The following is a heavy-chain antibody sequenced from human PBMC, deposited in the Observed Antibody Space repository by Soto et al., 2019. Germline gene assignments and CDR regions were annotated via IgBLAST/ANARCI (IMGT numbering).Heavy chain of an antibody. CDR2: ISYDGSNK. V-gene: IGHV3-30-3*01. CDR3: ARVLTGIAARWGLDY. Sequence: PGGSLRLSCAASGFTFSSYAMHWVRQAPGKGLEWVAVISYDGSNKYYADSVKGRFTISRDNSKNTLYLQMNSLRAEDTAVYYCARVLTGIAARWGLDYWGQGTLVTVSS. J-gene: IGHJ4*02. D-gene: IGHD6-6*01. CDR1: GFTFSSYA.